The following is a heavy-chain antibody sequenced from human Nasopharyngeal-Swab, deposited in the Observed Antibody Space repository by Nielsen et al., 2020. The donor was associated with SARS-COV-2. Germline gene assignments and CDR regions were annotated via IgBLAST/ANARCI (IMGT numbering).Heavy chain of an antibody. CDR1: GGPLSGYY. V-gene: IGHV4-34*01. CDR2: VEQNGFT. J-gene: IGHJ4*02. D-gene: IGHD2-2*01. Sequence: GSLRLPCDAYGGPLSGYYWTWIRQPPGKGLEWIREVEQNGFTKYNPSLKSRVSISLDTSKNQVSLKVSSVTAADTAVYYCARAFCTTSSCSYYFDSWGQGNLVTVSS. CDR3: ARAFCTTSSCSYYFDS.